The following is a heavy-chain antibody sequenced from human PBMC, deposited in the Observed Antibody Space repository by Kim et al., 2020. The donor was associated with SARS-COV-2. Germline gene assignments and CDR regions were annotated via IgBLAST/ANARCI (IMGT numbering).Heavy chain of an antibody. V-gene: IGHV6-1*01. Sequence: KSYNDYAVSEKSRITINPDTSKNHFLLQLNSVTPDDTAVYYCARGCGMDVWGHGTTVTVSS. J-gene: IGHJ6*02. CDR2: KSYN. CDR3: ARGCGMDV.